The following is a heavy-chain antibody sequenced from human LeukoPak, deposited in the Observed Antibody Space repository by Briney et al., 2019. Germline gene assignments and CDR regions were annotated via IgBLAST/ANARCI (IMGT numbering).Heavy chain of an antibody. V-gene: IGHV3-21*04. CDR2: ISRGGNSI. CDR3: ARDQYLDY. Sequence: PGGSLRLSYAASGFTFSSYSMSWLRQAPGKGLEWVSSISRGGNSIYYTDSVKGRFTISRDNAKNSLYLQMNSLSAEDTAIYYCARDQYLDYRGQGTLVTVSS. J-gene: IGHJ4*02. CDR1: GFTFSSYS.